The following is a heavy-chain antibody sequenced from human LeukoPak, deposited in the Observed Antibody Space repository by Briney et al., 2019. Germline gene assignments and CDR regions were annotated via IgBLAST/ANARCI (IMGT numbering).Heavy chain of an antibody. J-gene: IGHJ3*02. Sequence: GESLKISCKASGYSFTSYWIGWVRQMPGKGLEWMGIIYPRDSDTKYSPSFQGQVTISADMSIGTAYLQWSSLKASDTAMYYCARHDFVSVYGIAELVNGFDIWGQGTMVTVSS. V-gene: IGHV5-51*01. CDR2: IYPRDSDT. D-gene: IGHD3-16*01. CDR1: GYSFTSYW. CDR3: ARHDFVSVYGIAELVNGFDI.